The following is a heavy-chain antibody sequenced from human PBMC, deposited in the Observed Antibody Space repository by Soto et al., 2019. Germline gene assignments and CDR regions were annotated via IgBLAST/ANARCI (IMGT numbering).Heavy chain of an antibody. Sequence: GASVKVSCKASGGTFSSYAIRWVRQAPGQGLEWMGGIIPIFGTANYAQKFQGRVTITADESTSTAYMELSSLRSEDTAVYYCARDLGYDSRTFYYWGQGTLVTVSS. V-gene: IGHV1-69*13. CDR1: GGTFSSYA. CDR3: ARDLGYDSRTFYY. CDR2: IIPIFGTA. D-gene: IGHD3-22*01. J-gene: IGHJ4*02.